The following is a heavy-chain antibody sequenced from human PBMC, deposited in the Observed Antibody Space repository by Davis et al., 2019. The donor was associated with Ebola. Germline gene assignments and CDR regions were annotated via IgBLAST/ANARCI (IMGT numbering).Heavy chain of an antibody. V-gene: IGHV3-21*01. CDR1: GFTFGSYS. Sequence: PGGSLRLSCAASGFTFGSYSMNWVCQAPGEGLVCVLYISSSISYIYYADSVRGRFTISRDNARISLYLHMNSMRDEDSAVYCCTSWRQLAQFDFWGQGTLVTVSS. CDR3: TSWRQLAQFDF. D-gene: IGHD6-13*01. CDR2: ISSSISYI. J-gene: IGHJ4*02.